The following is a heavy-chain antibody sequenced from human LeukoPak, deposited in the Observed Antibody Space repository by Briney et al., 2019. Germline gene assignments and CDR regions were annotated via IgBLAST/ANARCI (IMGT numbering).Heavy chain of an antibody. CDR2: INAGNGNT. J-gene: IGHJ4*02. CDR1: GYTFTSYA. D-gene: IGHD6-13*01. Sequence: ASVKVSCKASGYTFTSYAMHWVRQAPGQGLEWMGWINAGNGNTKYSQKFQGRVTITRDTSASTAYMELSSLRSEDTAVYYCARKISSSWYFSVDFDYWGQGTLVTVSS. V-gene: IGHV1-3*01. CDR3: ARKISSSWYFSVDFDY.